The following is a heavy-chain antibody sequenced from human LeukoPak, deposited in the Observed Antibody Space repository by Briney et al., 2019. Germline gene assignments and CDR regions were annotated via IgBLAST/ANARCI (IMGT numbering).Heavy chain of an antibody. J-gene: IGHJ4*02. Sequence: ASVKVSCKASGYTFTTYAMHWVRQAPGQRLEWMGWINAGNGNTKYSQKFQGRVTITRDTSASTAYMELSSLRSEDTAVYYCARGAEVQWPFDYWGQGTLVTVSS. D-gene: IGHD1-26*01. CDR2: INAGNGNT. V-gene: IGHV1-3*01. CDR1: GYTFTTYA. CDR3: ARGAEVQWPFDY.